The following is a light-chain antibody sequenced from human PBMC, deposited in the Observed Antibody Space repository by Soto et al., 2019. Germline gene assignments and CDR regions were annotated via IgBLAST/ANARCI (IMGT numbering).Light chain of an antibody. CDR1: SSDVGGYNY. CDR2: DVS. Sequence: QSVLSQPASVSGSPGQSITISCTGTSSDVGGYNYVSWYQHHPGKAPKLMIYDVSTRPSGVSNRFSGSKSGNTASLTISGFQAEDEADYYCSSYTSSYTEFFGTGTKLTVL. J-gene: IGLJ1*01. CDR3: SSYTSSYTEF. V-gene: IGLV2-14*03.